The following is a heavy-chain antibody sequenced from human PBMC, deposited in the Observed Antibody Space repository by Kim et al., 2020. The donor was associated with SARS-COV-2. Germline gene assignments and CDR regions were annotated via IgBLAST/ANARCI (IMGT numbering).Heavy chain of an antibody. Sequence: YNPTLKSRVNISVDTSKSQFSLKLSSVTAAGTAVYYCARVGRRSASGIDYWGQGTLVTVSS. J-gene: IGHJ4*02. CDR3: ARVGRRSASGIDY. V-gene: IGHV4-30-2*05. D-gene: IGHD3-3*01.